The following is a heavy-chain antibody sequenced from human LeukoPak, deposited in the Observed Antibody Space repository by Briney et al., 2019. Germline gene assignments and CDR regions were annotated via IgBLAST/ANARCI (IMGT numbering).Heavy chain of an antibody. Sequence: GSLRLSCAASGFTFSSYAMNWVRQAPGKGLEWVSTISGSGGSTYYADSVKGRFTISRDNSKNTLYLQMNSLRAEDTAVYYCAKAKYSGSSPFDYWGQGTLVTVSS. J-gene: IGHJ4*02. V-gene: IGHV3-23*01. CDR3: AKAKYSGSSPFDY. CDR2: ISGSGGST. CDR1: GFTFSSYA. D-gene: IGHD1-26*01.